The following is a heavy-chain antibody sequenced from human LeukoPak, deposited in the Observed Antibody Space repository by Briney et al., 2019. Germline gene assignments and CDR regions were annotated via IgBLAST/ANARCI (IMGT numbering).Heavy chain of an antibody. V-gene: IGHV3-21*01. CDR1: GFTFSSYS. CDR2: ISSSSSHT. D-gene: IGHD3-22*01. Sequence: GGSLRLSCAASGFTFSSYSMNWVRQAPGKGLEWVSSISSSSSHTYYADSVKGRFTISRDNAKNAVYLQMNSLTADDTAVYYCAKLILISADDWGQGTLVSVSS. J-gene: IGHJ4*02. CDR3: AKLILISADD.